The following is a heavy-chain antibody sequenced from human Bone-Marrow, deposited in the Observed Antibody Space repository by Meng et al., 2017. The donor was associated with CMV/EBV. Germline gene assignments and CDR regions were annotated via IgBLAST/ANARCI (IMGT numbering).Heavy chain of an antibody. V-gene: IGHV1-69*01. CDR2: IIPMFGTP. CDR1: GTFSNYG. D-gene: IGHD5-18*01. CDR3: ARGPPAMEPRLKIWFDP. J-gene: IGHJ5*02. Sequence: GTFSNYGIDWVRQAPGQGLEWMGGIIPMFGTPNYAQKFQGRVTITADESTYTAYMELSSLTSEDTAVYYCARGPPAMEPRLKIWFDPWGQGTLVTVSS.